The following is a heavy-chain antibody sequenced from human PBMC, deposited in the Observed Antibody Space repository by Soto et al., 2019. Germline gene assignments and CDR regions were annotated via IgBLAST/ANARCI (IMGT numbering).Heavy chain of an antibody. J-gene: IGHJ5*02. CDR2: IIPLFGTT. V-gene: IGHV1-69*12. Sequence: QVQLVQSGAEVKKPGSSVKVSCKTSGGTISNYAISWVRQAPGQGLEWMGGIIPLFGTTNYAQKFQGRVTITADESTRTAYMAVSGLRSEGTAVYYCARGGFWSGYYSWFDPWGQGTLVTVSS. CDR3: ARGGFWSGYYSWFDP. D-gene: IGHD3-3*01. CDR1: GGTISNYA.